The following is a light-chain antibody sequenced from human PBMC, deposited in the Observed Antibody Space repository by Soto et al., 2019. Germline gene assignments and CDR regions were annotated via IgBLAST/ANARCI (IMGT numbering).Light chain of an antibody. CDR3: SSYTTNNSPHV. CDR2: EVS. CDR1: SSDVGAYNY. Sequence: QSALTQPASVSGSPGQSITISCTGTSSDVGAYNYVSWYQQHPGKAPKLIIYEVSNRPSGVSNRFSGSKSGNTASLIISGLQAEDEADYYCSSYTTNNSPHVFGAGTKVTVL. V-gene: IGLV2-14*01. J-gene: IGLJ1*01.